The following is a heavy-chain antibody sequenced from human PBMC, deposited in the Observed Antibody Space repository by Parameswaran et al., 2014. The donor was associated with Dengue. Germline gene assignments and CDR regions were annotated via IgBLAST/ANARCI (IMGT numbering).Heavy chain of an antibody. J-gene: IGHJ6*01. CDR3: AREENYYYYGMDV. CDR1: GFTFSSYS. V-gene: IGHV3-21*01. Sequence: GESLKISCAASGFTFSSYSMNWVRQAPGKGLEWVSSISSSSSYIYYADSVKGRFTISRDNAKNSLYLQMNSLRAEDTAVYYCAREENYYYYGMDVWGPRDHGHRLL. CDR2: ISSSSSYI.